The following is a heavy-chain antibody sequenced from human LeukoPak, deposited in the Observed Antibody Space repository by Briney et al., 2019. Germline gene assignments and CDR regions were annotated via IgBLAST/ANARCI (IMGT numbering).Heavy chain of an antibody. CDR3: AKTNGYYSD. Sequence: GGSLRLSCAASGFTFSSYGMNWVRQAPGKGLEWVSGISGSGGTTYYADSVKGRFTISRDNSRSSLSLQVSSLRAEDTAVYYCAKTNGYYSDWGQGTLVTVSS. J-gene: IGHJ4*02. V-gene: IGHV3-23*01. D-gene: IGHD3-22*01. CDR1: GFTFSSYG. CDR2: ISGSGGTT.